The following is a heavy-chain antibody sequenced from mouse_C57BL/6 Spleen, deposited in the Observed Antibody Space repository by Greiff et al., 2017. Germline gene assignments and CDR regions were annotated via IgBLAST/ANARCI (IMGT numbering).Heavy chain of an antibody. D-gene: IGHD1-1*01. J-gene: IGHJ2*01. CDR3: ARPITTVVEGYFDY. CDR1: GYTFTDYY. CDR2: IFPGSGST. V-gene: IGHV1-75*01. Sequence: VQLQQSGPELVKPGASVKISCKASGYTFTDYYINWVKQRPGQGLEWIGWIFPGSGSTYYNEKFKGKATLTVDKSSSTAYMVLSSLTSEDSAVYFCARPITTVVEGYFDYWGQGTTLTVSS.